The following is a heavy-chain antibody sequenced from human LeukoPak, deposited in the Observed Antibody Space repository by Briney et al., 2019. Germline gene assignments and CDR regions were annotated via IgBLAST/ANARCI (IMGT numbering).Heavy chain of an antibody. D-gene: IGHD6-13*01. CDR1: GGTFSSYA. J-gene: IGHJ6*02. CDR3: ASSWTAAEVSYYYGMDV. Sequence: SVKVSCKASGGTFSSYAISWVRQAPGQGLEWMGGIIPIFGPANYAQTSQGRVTITADESTSTAYMEMSSLRSEDTAVDYCASSWTAAEVSYYYGMDVWGQGTTVTVSS. CDR2: IIPIFGPA. V-gene: IGHV1-69*13.